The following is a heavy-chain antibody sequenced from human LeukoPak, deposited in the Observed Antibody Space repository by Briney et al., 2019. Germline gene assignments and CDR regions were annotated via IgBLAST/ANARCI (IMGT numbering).Heavy chain of an antibody. V-gene: IGHV4-4*02. J-gene: IGHJ1*01. CDR3: ASNYYDSSGYYYIVYFQN. D-gene: IGHD3-22*01. CDR1: GGSISSSNW. CDR2: IYHSGSI. Sequence: SGTLSLTCDVSGGSISSSNWWSWVRQSPGKGLEWIGEIYHSGSINYNPSLKSRVTMSVDKSQNQLSLKLTSVTAADTAVYYCASNYYDSSGYYYIVYFQNWGQGTLVTVSS.